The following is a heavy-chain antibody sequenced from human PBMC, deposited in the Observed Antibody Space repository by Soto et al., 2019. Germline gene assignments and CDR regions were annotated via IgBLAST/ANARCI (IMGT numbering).Heavy chain of an antibody. CDR2: INHDGTST. D-gene: IGHD6-13*01. CDR3: ARGQGGYSDSWLDY. J-gene: IGHJ4*02. CDR1: GLSITTW. Sequence: EVQLVQSGGGLVQPGGSLRLSCAASGLSITTWMHWVRQVPGKGLVWVARINHDGTSTYYADSVRGRFTISRDSAKNTLHLQMNSLRVEEKAVYYCARGQGGYSDSWLDYRGPGTLVPVSS. V-gene: IGHV3-74*01.